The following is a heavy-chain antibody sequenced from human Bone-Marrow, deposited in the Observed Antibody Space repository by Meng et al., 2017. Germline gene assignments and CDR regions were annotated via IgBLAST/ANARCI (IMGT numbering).Heavy chain of an antibody. Sequence: GESLKISCKGSGYSFTSCWIGWVRQMPGKGLEWIGIIYPGDSDTRYSPSFQGQVTISADKSIGTAYMQWSRLKASDTAMYYCAMTLTYYYDSSGYYYPYYFDYWGQGTLVTVSS. CDR2: IYPGDSDT. D-gene: IGHD3-22*01. CDR1: GYSFTSCW. CDR3: AMTLTYYYDSSGYYYPYYFDY. J-gene: IGHJ4*02. V-gene: IGHV5-51*01.